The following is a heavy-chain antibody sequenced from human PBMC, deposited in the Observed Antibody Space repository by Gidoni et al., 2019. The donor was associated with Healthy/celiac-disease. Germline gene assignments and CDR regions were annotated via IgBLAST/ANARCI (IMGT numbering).Heavy chain of an antibody. J-gene: IGHJ4*02. CDR3: ASPLTGIQLWGPFDY. D-gene: IGHD5-18*01. Sequence: KFQGRVTITRDTSASTAYMELSSLRSEDTAVYYCASPLTGIQLWGPFDYWGQGTLVTVSS. V-gene: IGHV1-3*01.